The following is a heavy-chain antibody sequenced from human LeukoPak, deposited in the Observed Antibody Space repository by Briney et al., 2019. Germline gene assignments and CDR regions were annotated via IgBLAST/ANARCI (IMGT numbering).Heavy chain of an antibody. CDR2: IYTSGST. J-gene: IGHJ5*02. Sequence: SQTLSLTCTLSVGSISSGSYYWSWIRQPAGKGLEWIGRIYTSGSTNYNPSLKSRVTISVDTSKNQFSLKLSSVTAADTAVYYCARGHDWFDPWGQGTLVTVSS. CDR1: VGSISSGSYY. V-gene: IGHV4-61*02. CDR3: ARGHDWFDP.